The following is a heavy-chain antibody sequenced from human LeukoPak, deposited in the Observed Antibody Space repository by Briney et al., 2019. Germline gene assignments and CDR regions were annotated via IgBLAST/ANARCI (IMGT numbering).Heavy chain of an antibody. CDR1: GFTFSSYS. CDR3: ARAPTGDIYYFDY. Sequence: GGSLRLSCAASGFTFSSYSMNWVRQAPGKGLEWVSSISSSSSYIYYADSVKGRFTISRDNAKNSLYLQMNSLRAEDTAVYYCARAPTGDIYYFDYWGQGTLVTVSS. J-gene: IGHJ4*02. D-gene: IGHD7-27*01. V-gene: IGHV3-21*01. CDR2: ISSSSSYI.